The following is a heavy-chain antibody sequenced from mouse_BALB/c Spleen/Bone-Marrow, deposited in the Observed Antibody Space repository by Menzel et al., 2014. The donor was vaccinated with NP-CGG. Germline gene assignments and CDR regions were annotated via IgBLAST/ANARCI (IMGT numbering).Heavy chain of an antibody. Sequence: VQRVESGPGLVAPSQSLSITCTVSGFSLTNYGVHWVRRPPGKSLEWLGVIWAGGSTNYNSALMSRLSISKDNSKSQVFLKMNSLQTDDTAMYYCARPYYGLYAMDYWGQGTSVTVSS. CDR3: ARPYYGLYAMDY. CDR2: IWAGGST. V-gene: IGHV2-9*02. J-gene: IGHJ4*01. D-gene: IGHD1-2*01. CDR1: GFSLTNYG.